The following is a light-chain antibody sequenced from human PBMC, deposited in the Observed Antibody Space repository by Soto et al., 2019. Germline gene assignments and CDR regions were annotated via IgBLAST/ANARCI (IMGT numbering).Light chain of an antibody. CDR3: LQDYNYPLT. CDR2: AAS. V-gene: IGKV1-6*01. CDR1: HGIRND. Sequence: ANQMTQSPSALSAAVGDRVPITFRSSHGIRNDLGWYQQKPGTAPKLLIYAASSLKSEVPSSFSGSGSRTDFTLTISSLQHEDFATYYCLQDYNYPLTFGQGTKVDIK. J-gene: IGKJ2*01.